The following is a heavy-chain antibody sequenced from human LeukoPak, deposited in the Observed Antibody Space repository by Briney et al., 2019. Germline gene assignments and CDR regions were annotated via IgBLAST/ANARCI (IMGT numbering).Heavy chain of an antibody. Sequence: SETLSLTCTVSGGSISSYYWSWIRQPPGKGLEWIGYIYYSGSTNYNPSLKSRVTISVDTSKNQFSLKLRSVTAADTAVYYCARVPGYMIADYFDYWGQGTLVTV. CDR1: GGSISSYY. CDR3: ARVPGYMIADYFDY. J-gene: IGHJ4*02. D-gene: IGHD3-22*01. V-gene: IGHV4-59*01. CDR2: IYYSGST.